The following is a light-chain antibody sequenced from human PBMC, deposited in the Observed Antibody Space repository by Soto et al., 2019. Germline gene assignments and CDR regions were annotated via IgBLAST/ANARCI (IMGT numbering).Light chain of an antibody. V-gene: IGLV2-14*01. Sequence: QSVLTQPASVSGSPGQSITISCTGTSSDVGGSNYVSWYQQHPGKAPKLIISDVSYRPSGVSNRFSGSKSGNTASLTISGLRVEDEAVYYGSSYTSRSTYFFGTGTKVTAL. CDR3: SSYTSRSTYF. CDR1: SSDVGGSNY. CDR2: DVS. J-gene: IGLJ1*01.